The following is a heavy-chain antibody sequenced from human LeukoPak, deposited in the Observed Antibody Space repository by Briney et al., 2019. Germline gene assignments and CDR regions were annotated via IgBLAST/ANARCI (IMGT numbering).Heavy chain of an antibody. CDR2: IYTSGST. CDR3: ARHTVVVIAQTNWFDP. Sequence: SETLSLTCTVSGGSISSYYWSWIRQPAGKGLEWIGRIYTSGSTNYNPSLKSRVTMSVDTSKNQFSLKLSSVTAADTAVYYCARHTVVVIAQTNWFDPWGQGTLVTVSS. J-gene: IGHJ5*02. D-gene: IGHD2-21*01. CDR1: GGSISSYY. V-gene: IGHV4-4*07.